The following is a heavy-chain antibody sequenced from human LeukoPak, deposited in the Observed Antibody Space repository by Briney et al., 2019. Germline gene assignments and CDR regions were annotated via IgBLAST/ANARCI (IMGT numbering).Heavy chain of an antibody. D-gene: IGHD6-13*01. CDR2: VFNGGST. J-gene: IGHJ4*02. V-gene: IGHV4-59*11. Sequence: PSETLSLTCSVSGGSLNSHYWSWIRRSPGKGLEWIGYVFNGGSTNYNRSLTSRVTMSLDTSRDQFSLRLSSVTAADTAIYSCASRPAGTTWYGVFDYWSQGTLVTVSS. CDR3: ASRPAGTTWYGVFDY. CDR1: GGSLNSHY.